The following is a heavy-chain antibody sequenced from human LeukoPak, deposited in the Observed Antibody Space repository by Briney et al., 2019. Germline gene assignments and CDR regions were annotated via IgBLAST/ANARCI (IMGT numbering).Heavy chain of an antibody. CDR1: GYIFTGHF. J-gene: IGHJ4*02. CDR3: AKGGHTTGYDYFDY. V-gene: IGHV1-2*02. Sequence: ASVKVSCKASGYIFTGHFMHWVRQAPGQGPEWMGCINPNSGDTKYSQKFQGRVTVTIDTSISTGYMELSSLRSDDPAVFYCAKGGHTTGYDYFDYWGQGTLVTVSS. CDR2: INPNSGDT. D-gene: IGHD3-9*01.